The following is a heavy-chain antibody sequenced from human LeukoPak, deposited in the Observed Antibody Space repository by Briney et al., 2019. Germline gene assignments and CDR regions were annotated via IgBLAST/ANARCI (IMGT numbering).Heavy chain of an antibody. CDR3: ARARDMITFGGVILN. CDR1: GGTFSSYA. D-gene: IGHD3-16*02. CDR2: IVPIFGTA. V-gene: IGHV1-69*13. Sequence: SVKVSCKASGGTFSSYAISWVRQAPGQGLEWMGGIVPIFGTANYAQKFQGRVTITADESTSTAYMELSSLRSEDTAVYYCARARDMITFGGVILNWGQGTLVTVSS. J-gene: IGHJ4*02.